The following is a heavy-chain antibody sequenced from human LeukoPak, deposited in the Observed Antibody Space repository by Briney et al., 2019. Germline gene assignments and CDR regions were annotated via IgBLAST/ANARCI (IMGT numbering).Heavy chain of an antibody. CDR3: AREVNQIRGVMDV. CDR2: IKQDGSDK. J-gene: IGHJ6*02. D-gene: IGHD3-10*01. V-gene: IGHV3-7*01. Sequence: GGSLRLSCAAPGFTFSSYWMSWVRQVPGKGLEWVANIKQDGSDKEYVDSVRGRFTISRDNAKNSLYLQMNSLRAEDTAMYYCAREVNQIRGVMDVWGLGTTVIVSS. CDR1: GFTFSSYW.